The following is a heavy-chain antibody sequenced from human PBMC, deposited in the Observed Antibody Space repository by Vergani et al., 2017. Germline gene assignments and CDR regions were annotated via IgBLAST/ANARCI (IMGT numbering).Heavy chain of an antibody. J-gene: IGHJ4*02. CDR3: VREGGPRDRSGYYYYFDF. D-gene: IGHD3-22*01. Sequence: QVQLVQSGAEVKKPGASVKVSCKASGNTFTTYYIHWVRQAPGQGLEWLGVINPSGGNTYYAQKFQGRVTMTRDTSTSTVYMELSSLRSDDTAVYYCVREGGPRDRSGYYYYFDFWGQGTLVTVSS. CDR1: GNTFTTYY. CDR2: INPSGGNT. V-gene: IGHV1-46*03.